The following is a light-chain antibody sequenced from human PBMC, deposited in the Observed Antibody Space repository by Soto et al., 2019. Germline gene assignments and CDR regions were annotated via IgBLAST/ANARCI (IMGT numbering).Light chain of an antibody. CDR3: SSYTSSRTFV. CDR1: VTDVGGYNY. CDR2: EVS. V-gene: IGLV2-14*01. Sequence: QSVLTQPASVSGSPGQSITISCAGTVTDVGGYNYVSWYQQHPGRAPKLMISEVSNRPSGVSTRFSGPKSGNTASLTISGLQAEDEADYYCSSYTSSRTFVFGAGTKVTVL. J-gene: IGLJ1*01.